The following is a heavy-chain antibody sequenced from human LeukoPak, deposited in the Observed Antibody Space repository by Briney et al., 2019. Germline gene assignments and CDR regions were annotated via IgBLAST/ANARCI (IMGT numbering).Heavy chain of an antibody. CDR1: GGSIHSYY. J-gene: IGHJ3*01. D-gene: IGHD2-15*01. Sequence: SETLSLTCTVSGGSIHSYYWSWIRQPPGKGLEWIGYIYYSGSTNYNPSLKSRVTISVDTSKNQFSLKLSSVTAADTAVYYCATLGYCSAGSCWGQGTMVTVSS. V-gene: IGHV4-59*08. CDR2: IYYSGST. CDR3: ATLGYCSAGSC.